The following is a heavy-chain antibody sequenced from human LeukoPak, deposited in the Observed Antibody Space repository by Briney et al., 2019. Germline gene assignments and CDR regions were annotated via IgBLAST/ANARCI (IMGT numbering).Heavy chain of an antibody. D-gene: IGHD1-14*01. Sequence: PRGSPRLSCAASGFTFSRYEMNWVRQAPGKGLEWVSHISSSGSTIYYTDSVKGRFTISRENSKNLLYLQMNSLRAEDTAIYYCARTLARIGYWGHRVVVTFSS. CDR3: ARTLARIGY. J-gene: IGHJ4*03. V-gene: IGHV3-48*03. CDR1: GFTFSRYE. CDR2: ISSSGSTI.